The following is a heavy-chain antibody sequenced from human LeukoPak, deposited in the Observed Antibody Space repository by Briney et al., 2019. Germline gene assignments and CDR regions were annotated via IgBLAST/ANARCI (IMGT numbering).Heavy chain of an antibody. J-gene: IGHJ6*03. Sequence: PSETLSLTCAVYGGSFSGYYWSWIRQPPGKGLEWIGEINHSGSTNYNPSLKSRVTISVDTSKNQFSLPLSSVTAADTAVYYCARVRPNYYYYMDVWGKGTTVTVSS. CDR1: GGSFSGYY. CDR3: ARVRPNYYYYMDV. V-gene: IGHV4-34*01. CDR2: INHSGST.